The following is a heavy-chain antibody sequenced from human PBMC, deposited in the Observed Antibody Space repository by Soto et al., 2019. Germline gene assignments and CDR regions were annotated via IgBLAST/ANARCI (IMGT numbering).Heavy chain of an antibody. CDR3: ARWSNNKVVDP. CDR1: GFTFRNHG. V-gene: IGHV3-33*01. CDR2: IWYDGSEK. J-gene: IGHJ5*02. Sequence: QVQLVESGGGVVQPGRSLRLSCEGSGFTFRNHGMHWIRQSPGKGLEWLAVIWYDGSEKYYADSVKGRFTISRDNSKNTLYLQMNSLKVEDTAIYSCARWSNNKVVDPWGQGTVVTVS. D-gene: IGHD1-1*01.